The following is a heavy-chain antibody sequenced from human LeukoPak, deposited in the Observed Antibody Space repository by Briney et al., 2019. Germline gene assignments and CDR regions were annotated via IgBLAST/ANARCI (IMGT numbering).Heavy chain of an antibody. V-gene: IGHV3-23*01. CDR1: GFSFSTYA. CDR2: ICGNGFST. CDR3: ADWVRYGDRLVNFDY. D-gene: IGHD4-17*01. J-gene: IGHJ4*02. Sequence: GGSLRLSCAASGFSFSTYAMSWVRQAPGQGLEWVSAICGNGFSTYYADSVQGRFTISRDNSKNTLYLQMNSLRVEDTAVYYCADWVRYGDRLVNFDYWGQGTLVTVSS.